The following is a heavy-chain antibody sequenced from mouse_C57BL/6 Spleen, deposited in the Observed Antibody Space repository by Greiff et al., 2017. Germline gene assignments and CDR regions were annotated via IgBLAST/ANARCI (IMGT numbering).Heavy chain of an antibody. CDR2: IYPGNSDT. J-gene: IGHJ4*01. Sequence: EVQLQQSGTVLARPGASVKMSCKTSGYTFTSYWLHWVKQRPGQGLEWIGAIYPGNSDTSYNQKFKGKAKLTAVTSASTAYMELSSLTNEDSAVYYCTPYGSSYDYAMDYWGQGTSVTVAS. V-gene: IGHV1-5*01. CDR1: GYTFTSYW. CDR3: TPYGSSYDYAMDY. D-gene: IGHD1-1*01.